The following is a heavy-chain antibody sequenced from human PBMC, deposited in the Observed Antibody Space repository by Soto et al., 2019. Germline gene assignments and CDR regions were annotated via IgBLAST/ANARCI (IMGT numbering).Heavy chain of an antibody. V-gene: IGHV3-23*01. CDR2: ISGSGGST. D-gene: IGHD3-10*01. CDR3: AKDQGRFPIRGINWFDP. J-gene: IGHJ5*02. CDR1: GFTFSSYA. Sequence: HPGGSLRLSCAASGFTFSSYAMSWVRQAPGKGLEWVSAISGSGGSTYYADSVKGRFTISRDNSKNTLYLQMNSLRAGDTAVYYCAKDQGRFPIRGINWFDPWGQGTLVTVSS.